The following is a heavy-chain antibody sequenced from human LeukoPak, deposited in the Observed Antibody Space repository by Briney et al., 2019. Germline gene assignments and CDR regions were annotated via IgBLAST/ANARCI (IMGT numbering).Heavy chain of an antibody. CDR1: GGTFSSYA. D-gene: IGHD3-10*01. CDR2: IIPIFGTA. CDR3: ARDHGSGSYYLNWFDP. V-gene: IGHV1-69*13. J-gene: IGHJ5*02. Sequence: SVKVSCKASGGTFSSYAISWVRQAPGQGLEWMGGIIPIFGTANYAQKFQGRVTITADESTSTAYMELSSLRSEDTAVYYCARDHGSGSYYLNWFDPGGQEPLVTVSS.